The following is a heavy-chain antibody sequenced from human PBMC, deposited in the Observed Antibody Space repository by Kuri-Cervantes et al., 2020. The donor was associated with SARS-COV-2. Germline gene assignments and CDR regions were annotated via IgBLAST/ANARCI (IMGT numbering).Heavy chain of an antibody. J-gene: IGHJ6*03. V-gene: IGHV3-64*01. CDR1: GFTFSRNA. D-gene: IGHD3-22*01. CDR2: ISDNGGST. CDR3: AKDRDTSGYYYYYMGV. Sequence: GESLKISCAASGFTFSRNAMHWVRQAPGKGLEYVSSISDNGGSTYYANSVKGRFTISRDNSKNTLYLQMDNLRAEDMAVYYCAKDRDTSGYYYYYMGVWGKGTTVTVSS.